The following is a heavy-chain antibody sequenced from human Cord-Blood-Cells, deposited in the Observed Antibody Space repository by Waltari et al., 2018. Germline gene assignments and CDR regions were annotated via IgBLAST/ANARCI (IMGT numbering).Heavy chain of an antibody. CDR1: GGSFSGYY. V-gene: IGHV4-34*01. Sequence: QLQLQQWGAGLLKPSETLSLTCAVYGGSFSGYYWRWIPQPPGKGLGWIGEINHRGRTNTHPALKSVVTISVDTSTDQLSLKPSSVTAADAAVYYCASVECSSSNYWGQGTLVTVSS. D-gene: IGHD6-6*01. J-gene: IGHJ4*02. CDR3: ASVECSSSNY. CDR2: INHRGRT.